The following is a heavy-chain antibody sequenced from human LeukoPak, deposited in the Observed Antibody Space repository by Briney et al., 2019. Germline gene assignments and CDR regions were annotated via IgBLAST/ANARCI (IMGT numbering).Heavy chain of an antibody. J-gene: IGHJ4*02. CDR2: IGSTGAYI. Sequence: GGSLRLSCAASGFTFSSYSMTWVRQAPGKGLEWLSSIGSTGAYIFYADSVKGRFTISRDNAKNSLYLQMNSLRAEDTAVYYCARDRWELLRSVDYWGQGTLVTVSS. CDR1: GFTFSSYS. CDR3: ARDRWELLRSVDY. V-gene: IGHV3-21*01. D-gene: IGHD2-15*01.